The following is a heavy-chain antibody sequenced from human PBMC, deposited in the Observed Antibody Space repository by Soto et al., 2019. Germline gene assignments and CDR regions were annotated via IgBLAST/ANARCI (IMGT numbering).Heavy chain of an antibody. CDR2: TYYRSKWYN. D-gene: IGHD2-8*02. V-gene: IGHV6-1*01. Sequence: LQTLSLTCAISGDSVSSNSAAWNWIRQSPSRGLEWLGRTYYRSKWYNDYAGSTKSRIIINPDTSKNQYSLQLTSVTPEDTAVYYCGMGTGMFEYWGQGGLGTASS. J-gene: IGHJ4*02. CDR1: GDSVSSNSAA. CDR3: GMGTGMFEY.